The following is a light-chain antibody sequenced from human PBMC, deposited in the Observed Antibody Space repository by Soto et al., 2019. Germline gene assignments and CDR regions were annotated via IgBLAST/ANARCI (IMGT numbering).Light chain of an antibody. CDR1: ALPKQF. Sequence: SYELTQPPSVSVSPGQTARITCSGDALPKQFAYWYQQKPGQAPLLMIYKDTERPSGIPERFSGSTSGTKVTLTISGVQAEDEADYYCQSADYSGTYVVFGGGTKLTVL. J-gene: IGLJ2*01. CDR2: KDT. V-gene: IGLV3-25*03. CDR3: QSADYSGTYVV.